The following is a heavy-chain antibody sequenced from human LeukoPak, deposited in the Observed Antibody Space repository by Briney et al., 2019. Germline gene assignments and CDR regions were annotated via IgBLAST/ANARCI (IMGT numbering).Heavy chain of an antibody. V-gene: IGHV3-64*01. CDR1: GFTFSSYA. D-gene: IGHD3-3*01. J-gene: IGHJ4*02. CDR3: ARGYDFCSGYWSHSDY. CDR2: ISSNGGST. Sequence: GGSLSLFCAASGFTFSSYAMHWVRQAPGKGLEYFSAISSNGGSTYYANSVKGRFTISRDNSKNTLYLQMGSLRAEDMAVYYCARGYDFCSGYWSHSDYWGQGTLVTVSS.